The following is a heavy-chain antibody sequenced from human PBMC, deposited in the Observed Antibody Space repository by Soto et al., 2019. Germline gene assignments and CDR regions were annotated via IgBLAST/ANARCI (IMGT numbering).Heavy chain of an antibody. CDR3: VREGYQLHRYSAGY. CDR2: IKQDGSET. J-gene: IGHJ4*02. CDR1: GVTIRTYW. D-gene: IGHD1-1*01. V-gene: IGHV3-7*01. Sequence: VQLVESGGALVQPGGSLRLSCAASGVTIRTYWMSWVRQAPGKGLEWVANIKQDGSETYYVDSVKGRFTISRDNDKNPQSVQMTSLRVEDTAVYYCVREGYQLHRYSAGYWGQGTLVAVSS.